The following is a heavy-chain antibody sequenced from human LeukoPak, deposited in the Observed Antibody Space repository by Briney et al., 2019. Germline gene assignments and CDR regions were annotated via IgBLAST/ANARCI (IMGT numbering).Heavy chain of an antibody. CDR2: IYSGGST. J-gene: IGHJ4*02. D-gene: IGHD6-13*01. CDR1: GFTVSSNY. V-gene: IGHV3-66*01. CDR3: ARSIAAAERFDY. Sequence: GGSLRLSCAASGFTVSSNYMSWVRQAPGKGLEWVSLIYSGGSTYYADSVKGRFTISIDNSKNTLYLQINSRRAEDTAVYYCARSIAAAERFDYWGQGTLVTVSS.